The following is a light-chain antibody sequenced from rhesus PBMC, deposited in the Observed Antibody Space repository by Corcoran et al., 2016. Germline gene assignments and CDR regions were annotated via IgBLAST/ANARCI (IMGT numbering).Light chain of an antibody. CDR2: SGS. J-gene: IGKJ1*01. CDR3: QQYYSYPPT. CDR1: QSFSTS. Sequence: DIQMTQSPSSLSASVGDTVTITCRASQSFSTSLAWYQQKPGKAPNLLIYSGSSLQSGVPSRFRGSKSGTDFTLTISNLQHEDIASYYCQQYYSYPPTFGQGTKVEIK. V-gene: IGKV1-46*01.